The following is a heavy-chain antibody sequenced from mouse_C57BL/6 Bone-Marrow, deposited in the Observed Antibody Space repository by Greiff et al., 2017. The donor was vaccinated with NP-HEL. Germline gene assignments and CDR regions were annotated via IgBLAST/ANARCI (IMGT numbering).Heavy chain of an antibody. D-gene: IGHD1-1*01. V-gene: IGHV8-8*01. Sequence: ESGPGILQPSQTLSLTCSFSGFSLRTFGMGVGWIRQPSGKGLEWLAHIWWDDDKYYNPALKSRLTISKDTSKNQVCLKIANVDTADTATYYCARIHITTVVATDFDYWGQGTTLTVSS. CDR3: ARIHITTVVATDFDY. CDR1: GFSLRTFGMG. J-gene: IGHJ2*01. CDR2: IWWDDDK.